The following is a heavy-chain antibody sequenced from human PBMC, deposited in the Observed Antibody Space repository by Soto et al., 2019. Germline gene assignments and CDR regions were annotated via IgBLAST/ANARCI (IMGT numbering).Heavy chain of an antibody. CDR2: ISGSVGLT. CDR1: GFTFSSYA. CDR3: VRWGYYDFWSGPPFDY. J-gene: IGHJ4*02. V-gene: IGHV3-23*01. Sequence: PGGSLRLSCAASGFTFSSYAMNWVRQAPGKGLEWVSVISGSVGLTKYADSVKGRFTISRDNSKNRLYLEMNSLSAEDTAVYYCVRWGYYDFWSGPPFDYWGQGTLVTVSS. D-gene: IGHD3-3*01.